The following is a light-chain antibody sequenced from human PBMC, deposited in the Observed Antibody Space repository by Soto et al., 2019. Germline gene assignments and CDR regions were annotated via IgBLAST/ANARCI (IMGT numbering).Light chain of an antibody. CDR2: DNN. V-gene: IGLV1-51*01. CDR1: SSNIGNNF. J-gene: IGLJ1*01. Sequence: QSVLTQPPSVSAAPGQKVTISCSGSSSNIGNNFVSWYQQHPGTAPKVIIYDNNKRPSGVPDRFSGSKSGTSAFLAISGLQSEDEADYYCAAWDDSLNALFGTGTKV. CDR3: AAWDDSLNAL.